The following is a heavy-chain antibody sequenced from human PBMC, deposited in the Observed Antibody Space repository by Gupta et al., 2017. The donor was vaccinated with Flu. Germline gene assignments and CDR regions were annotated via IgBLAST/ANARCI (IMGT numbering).Heavy chain of an antibody. CDR1: GGSISSFY. J-gene: IGHJ5*02. Sequence: QVQLQESGPGLVKPSETLSLTCTVSGGSISSFYWSWIRQAPGKGLEWIGDIYDSGSTYYNPALESRVIISLDTSKNQFSLKLRSVTAADTTVYYCARRYGDYKDVWFDPWGQGTLVTVSS. D-gene: IGHD4-17*01. CDR3: ARRYGDYKDVWFDP. V-gene: IGHV4-59*01. CDR2: IYDSGST.